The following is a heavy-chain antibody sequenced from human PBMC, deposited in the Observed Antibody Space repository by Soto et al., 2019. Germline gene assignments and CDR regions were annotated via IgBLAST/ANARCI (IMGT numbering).Heavy chain of an antibody. Sequence: ASVKVSCKASGYTFTRYGISWVRQAPEQGLEWMGWISAYNGNTNYAQKLQGRVTMTTDTSTSTAYMELRSLRSDDTAVYYCARDNYYDSSGYPVHDAFDIWGQGTMVTVSS. D-gene: IGHD3-22*01. CDR1: GYTFTRYG. CDR3: ARDNYYDSSGYPVHDAFDI. J-gene: IGHJ3*02. CDR2: ISAYNGNT. V-gene: IGHV1-18*01.